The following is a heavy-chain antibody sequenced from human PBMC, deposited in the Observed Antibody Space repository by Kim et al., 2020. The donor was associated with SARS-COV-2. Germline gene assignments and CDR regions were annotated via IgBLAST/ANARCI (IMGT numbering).Heavy chain of an antibody. D-gene: IGHD5-12*01. CDR3: ARLDVVAMYFDY. J-gene: IGHJ4*02. Sequence: TRYSPSFQGQVTISADESITTAYLQWSSLKASDTAMYYCARLDVVAMYFDYWGQGTLVTVSS. CDR2: T. V-gene: IGHV5-51*01.